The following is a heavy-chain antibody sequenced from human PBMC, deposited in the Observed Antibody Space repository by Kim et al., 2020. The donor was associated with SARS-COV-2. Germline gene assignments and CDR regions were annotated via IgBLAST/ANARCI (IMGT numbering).Heavy chain of an antibody. J-gene: IGHJ4*02. D-gene: IGHD2-15*01. CDR1: GFTFSSYA. V-gene: IGHV3-23*01. CDR2: ISGSGGST. Sequence: GGSLRLSCAASGFTFSSYAMSWVRQAPGKGLEWVSAISGSGGSTYYADSVKGRFTISRDNSKNTLYLQMNSLRAEDTAVYYCAKVLPNGRGKKGYCFDYWGQGTLVTVSS. CDR3: AKVLPNGRGKKGYCFDY.